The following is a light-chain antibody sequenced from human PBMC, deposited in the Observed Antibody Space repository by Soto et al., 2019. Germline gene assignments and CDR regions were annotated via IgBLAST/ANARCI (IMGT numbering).Light chain of an antibody. Sequence: QSVLTQPPSVSGAPGQRVTISRTGSSSNIGAGYDVHWYQQLPGTAPKLLIYLNSNRPSGVPDRFSGSKSGTSASLAITRLQAEDEADYYCQSYDNSLSGVMFGGGTKLTVL. CDR1: SSNIGAGYD. J-gene: IGLJ3*02. CDR3: QSYDNSLSGVM. V-gene: IGLV1-40*01. CDR2: LNS.